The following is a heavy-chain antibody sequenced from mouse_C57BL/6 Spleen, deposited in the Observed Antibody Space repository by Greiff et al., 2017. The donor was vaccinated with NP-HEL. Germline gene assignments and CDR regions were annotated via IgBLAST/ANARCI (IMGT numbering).Heavy chain of an antibody. Sequence: QVQLQQSGAELVKPGASVKLSCKASGYTFTSYWMQWVKQRPGQGLEWIGEIDPSDSYTNYNQKFKGKATLTVDTSSSTAYMQLSSLTSEDSAVYYCARWDYYGSSYDAMDYWGQGTSVTVSS. CDR2: IDPSDSYT. J-gene: IGHJ4*01. V-gene: IGHV1-50*01. CDR1: GYTFTSYW. CDR3: ARWDYYGSSYDAMDY. D-gene: IGHD1-1*01.